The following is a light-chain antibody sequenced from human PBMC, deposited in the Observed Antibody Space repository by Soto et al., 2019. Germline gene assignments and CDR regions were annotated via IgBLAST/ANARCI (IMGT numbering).Light chain of an antibody. CDR3: QPGT. V-gene: IGKV3-20*01. CDR2: GAS. CDR1: QSISSKF. J-gene: IGKJ5*01. Sequence: EIVLTQSPGTLSLSPGERATLSCRASQSISSKFLAWYQQKPGQSPRLLIYGASSRAFGIPDRFSGSGSGTDFTLTISRLEPEDFAVYYCQPGTFGQGTRLEI.